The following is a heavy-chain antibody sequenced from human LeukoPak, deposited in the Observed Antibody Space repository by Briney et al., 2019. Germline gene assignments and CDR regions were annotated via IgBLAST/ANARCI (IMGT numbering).Heavy chain of an antibody. CDR3: ASRRGSNRPFDY. Sequence: GGSLRLSCVASEFAFTGHSMHWVRQAPGKGLEWVAVVSNDGKTIFYADSVKGRFTISRDNAKNSLYLQMNSLTAEDSAVYYCASRRGSNRPFDYWGQGTLVTVSS. J-gene: IGHJ4*02. CDR2: VSNDGKTI. V-gene: IGHV3-30*04. D-gene: IGHD1-26*01. CDR1: EFAFTGHS.